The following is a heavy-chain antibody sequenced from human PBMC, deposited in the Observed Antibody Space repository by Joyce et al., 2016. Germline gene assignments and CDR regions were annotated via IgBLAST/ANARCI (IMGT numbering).Heavy chain of an antibody. Sequence: EVQLLESGGGLVQPGGSLRLSCAASGFTFSIYAMTWVRQAPGKGLEWVSVISGSGGSTYYADSVKGRFTISRDNSKNTLYLQMNSLRPVDTAVYYCAKDGTLERVRNKWFDPWGQGTLVTVSS. CDR1: GFTFSIYA. CDR3: AKDGTLERVRNKWFDP. V-gene: IGHV3-23*01. J-gene: IGHJ5*02. D-gene: IGHD1-1*01. CDR2: ISGSGGST.